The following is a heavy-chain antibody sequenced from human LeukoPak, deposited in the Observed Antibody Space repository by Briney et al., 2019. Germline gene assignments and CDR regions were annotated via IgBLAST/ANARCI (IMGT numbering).Heavy chain of an antibody. CDR1: GFTFSSYA. Sequence: PGRSPRLSCAASGFTFSSYAMHWVRQAPGKGLEWVAVISYDGSNKYYADSVKGRFTISRDNSKNTLYLQMNSLRAEDTAVYYCARERAPIVVVPAGGDYFDYWGQGTLVTVSS. CDR3: ARERAPIVVVPAGGDYFDY. J-gene: IGHJ4*02. CDR2: ISYDGSNK. D-gene: IGHD2-2*01. V-gene: IGHV3-30-3*01.